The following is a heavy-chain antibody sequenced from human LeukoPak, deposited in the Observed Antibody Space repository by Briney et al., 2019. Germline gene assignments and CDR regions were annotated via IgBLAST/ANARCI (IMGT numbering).Heavy chain of an antibody. Sequence: SETLSLTCTVSGGSIRSYYWSWIRQPAGKGLEWIGHIFDSVSTNYNPSLNSRVTMSADTSKNQFSLKLSSVTAADTAVYYCARRYITTWDMDVWGQGTTVTVSS. D-gene: IGHD6-13*01. CDR3: ARRYITTWDMDV. CDR2: IFDSVST. V-gene: IGHV4-4*07. CDR1: GGSIRSYY. J-gene: IGHJ6*02.